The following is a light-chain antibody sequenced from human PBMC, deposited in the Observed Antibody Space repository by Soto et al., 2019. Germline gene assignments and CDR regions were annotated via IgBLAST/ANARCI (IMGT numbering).Light chain of an antibody. CDR1: QNVRTF. CDR3: QQRGDWPLYT. Sequence: EVVLTQSPATLSLSPGERATLSCRASQNVRTFLDWYQQKPGQAPRLLIYGASNRATGIPARFSGSGSGTDFTLTISSLESEDFAVYYCQQRGDWPLYTFGQGTKVEIK. V-gene: IGKV3-11*01. CDR2: GAS. J-gene: IGKJ2*01.